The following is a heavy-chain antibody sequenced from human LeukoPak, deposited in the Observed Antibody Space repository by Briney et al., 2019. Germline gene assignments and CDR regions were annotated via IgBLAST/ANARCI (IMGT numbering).Heavy chain of an antibody. CDR3: ARGDVLLWFGEFSFDY. CDR1: GYTLTDYY. V-gene: IGHV1-2*02. Sequence: GASVKVSCKASGYTLTDYYIHWVRQAPGQGLEWMGWINPNSGVTNYAQKFQGRVTMTRDTSISTAYMELSRLRSDDTAVYYCARGDVLLWFGEFSFDYWGQGTLVTVSS. CDR2: INPNSGVT. D-gene: IGHD3-10*01. J-gene: IGHJ4*02.